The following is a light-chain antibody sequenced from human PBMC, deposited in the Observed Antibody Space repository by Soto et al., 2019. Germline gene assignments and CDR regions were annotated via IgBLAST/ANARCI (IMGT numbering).Light chain of an antibody. V-gene: IGKV3-15*01. CDR2: GAS. J-gene: IGKJ5*01. Sequence: EIVMTQSPATLSVSPGEGATLSCRASQSVSSYLAWYQQKPGQPPRLLIYGASTRAPGVPARFSGSGSGTEFTLTISSLQSEDFAVDYCHQYKDWPITFGQGTRLDIK. CDR3: HQYKDWPIT. CDR1: QSVSSY.